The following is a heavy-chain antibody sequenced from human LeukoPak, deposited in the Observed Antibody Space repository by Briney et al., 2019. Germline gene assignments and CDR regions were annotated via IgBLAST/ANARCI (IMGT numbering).Heavy chain of an antibody. V-gene: IGHV3-23*01. CDR1: GFTFSSYA. CDR3: ARARPWDSSRSYYFGMDV. D-gene: IGHD3-22*01. Sequence: GGSLRLSCAASGFTFSSYAMSWVRQAPGKGLEWVSAISGSGGATYYADSVRGRFSISRDSSKNTVYLQMNSLRDEDTAVYYCARARPWDSSRSYYFGMDVWGHGTTVTVSS. CDR2: ISGSGGAT. J-gene: IGHJ6*02.